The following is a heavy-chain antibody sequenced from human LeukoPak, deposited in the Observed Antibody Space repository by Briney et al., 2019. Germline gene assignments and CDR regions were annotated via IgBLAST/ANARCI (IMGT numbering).Heavy chain of an antibody. CDR3: AKAPGYCSGGSCYDY. CDR1: GFTFSSYA. D-gene: IGHD2-15*01. V-gene: IGHV3-23*01. Sequence: GGSLRLSCAASGFTFSSYAMSWVRQAPGKGLEWVSVISGSGGSAYYADSVKGRFTISRDNSKNTLYLQMKSLRAEDTAVYYCAKAPGYCSGGSCYDYWGQGTLVTVSS. CDR2: ISGSGGSA. J-gene: IGHJ4*02.